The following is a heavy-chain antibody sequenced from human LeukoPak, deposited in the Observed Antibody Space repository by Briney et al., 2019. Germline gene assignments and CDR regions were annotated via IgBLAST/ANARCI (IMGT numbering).Heavy chain of an antibody. Sequence: SVKVSCKASGGTFSSYAISWVRQAPGQGLEWMGGIIPIFGTANYAQTFQGRVTVTAAESTSTAYMELSSLRSEDTAVYYCARDVPYYGSGLDWFDPWGQGTLVTVSS. J-gene: IGHJ5*02. CDR3: ARDVPYYGSGLDWFDP. CDR2: IIPIFGTA. D-gene: IGHD3-10*01. V-gene: IGHV1-69*01. CDR1: GGTFSSYA.